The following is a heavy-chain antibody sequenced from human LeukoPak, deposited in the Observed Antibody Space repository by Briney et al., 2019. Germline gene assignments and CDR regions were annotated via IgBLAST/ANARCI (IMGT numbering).Heavy chain of an antibody. CDR2: ISGSSGST. V-gene: IGHV3-23*01. Sequence: PGGSLRLSCAASGFTFSSYAMSWVRQAPGKGLEWVSAISGSSGSTYYADSVKGRFTISRDNSKNTLYLQMNSLRAEDTAVYYCAKGGYCSSTSCYPIYYCYYYMDVWGKGTTVTVSS. CDR1: GFTFSSYA. D-gene: IGHD2-2*01. CDR3: AKGGYCSSTSCYPIYYCYYYMDV. J-gene: IGHJ6*03.